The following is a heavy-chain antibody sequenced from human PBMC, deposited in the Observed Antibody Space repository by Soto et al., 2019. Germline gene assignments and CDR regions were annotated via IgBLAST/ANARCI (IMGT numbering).Heavy chain of an antibody. Sequence: EVQLVESGGGLVQPGRSLRLSCLASGFTFDDFAMHWVRQAPGKGLEWVSGISWHGNTKDYADSVQGRFTVSRDNFKNSLYLQMNGLKTEDTAFYFCARRRVSGSHHYFDSWGQGTLVSVSS. CDR3: ARRRVSGSHHYFDS. V-gene: IGHV3-9*01. CDR2: ISWHGNTK. D-gene: IGHD3-10*01. CDR1: GFTFDDFA. J-gene: IGHJ4*02.